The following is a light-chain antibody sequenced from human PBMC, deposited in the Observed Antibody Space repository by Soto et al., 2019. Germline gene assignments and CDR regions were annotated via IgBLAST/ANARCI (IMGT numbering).Light chain of an antibody. CDR1: SSDVGCFNY. CDR3: SSYTSSSTRV. J-gene: IGLJ1*01. Sequence: THAASVSGVARPSLPIFCNGNSSDVGCFNYFPWYHQHPGKAPKLMIYDFSNRPSGVSNRFSGSKSGNTASLTISGLQAEDEADYYCSSYTSSSTRVFGPGTKVPVL. CDR2: DFS. V-gene: IGLV2-14*01.